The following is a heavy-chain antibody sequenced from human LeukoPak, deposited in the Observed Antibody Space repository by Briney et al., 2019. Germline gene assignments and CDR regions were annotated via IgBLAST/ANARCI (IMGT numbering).Heavy chain of an antibody. V-gene: IGHV1-58*01. CDR3: AAERYSDGVCWFDP. CDR2: IGLGSGDT. Sequence: ASAKVSCKTSGFSFSSSTVQWVRQARGQRLEWLGWIGLGSGDTKYAQRVQERLTITRDMSTNTAYMELSSLRSEDTAVYYCAAERYSDGVCWFDPWGQGTLVTVSS. CDR1: GFSFSSST. D-gene: IGHD6-13*01. J-gene: IGHJ5*02.